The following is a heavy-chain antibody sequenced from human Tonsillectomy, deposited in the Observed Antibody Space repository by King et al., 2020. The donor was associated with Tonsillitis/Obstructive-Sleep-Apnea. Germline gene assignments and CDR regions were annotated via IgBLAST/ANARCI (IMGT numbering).Heavy chain of an antibody. J-gene: IGHJ4*02. CDR1: GGSISSYY. CDR3: ARTWGGDFYFDY. CDR2: IYYSGST. Sequence: VQLQESGPGLVKPSGTLSLTCTVSGGSISSYYWSWIRQPPGKGLEWIGYIYYSGSTNYNPSLNSRVTISVDTSKNQFSLKLSSVTAADTAVYYCARTWGGDFYFDYWGQGTLVTVSS. V-gene: IGHV4-59*08. D-gene: IGHD4-17*01.